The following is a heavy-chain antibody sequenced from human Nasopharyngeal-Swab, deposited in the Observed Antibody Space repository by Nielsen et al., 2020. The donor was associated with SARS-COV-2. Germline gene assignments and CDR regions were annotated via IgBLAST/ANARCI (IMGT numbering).Heavy chain of an antibody. CDR2: ISGSGGST. J-gene: IGHJ4*02. D-gene: IGHD2-15*01. CDR3: ARGRAIVVVVAATSDY. V-gene: IGHV3-23*01. Sequence: GGSLRLSCAASGFTFSSYAMSWVRPAPGKGLEWVSAISGSGGSTYYADSVKGRFTISRDNSKNTLYLQMNSLRAEDTAVYYCARGRAIVVVVAATSDYWGQGTLVTVSS. CDR1: GFTFSSYA.